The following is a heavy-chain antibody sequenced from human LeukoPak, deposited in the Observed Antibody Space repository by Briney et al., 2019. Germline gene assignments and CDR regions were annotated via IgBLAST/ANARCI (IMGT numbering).Heavy chain of an antibody. CDR3: AHKGTSSSAFDY. D-gene: IGHD2-15*01. Sequence: SGPTLVKPTQTLTLTCTCSGFSLSTSGVGVGWIRQPPGKALEWLALIYWNDDKRYSPSLKSRLTITKDTSKNQVVLTMTNMDPVDTATYYCAHKGTSSSAFDYWGQGTLVTVSS. V-gene: IGHV2-5*01. CDR2: IYWNDDK. CDR1: GFSLSTSGVG. J-gene: IGHJ4*02.